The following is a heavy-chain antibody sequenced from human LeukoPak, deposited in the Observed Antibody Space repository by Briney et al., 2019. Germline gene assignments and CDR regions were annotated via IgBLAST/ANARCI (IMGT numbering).Heavy chain of an antibody. V-gene: IGHV3-48*03. D-gene: IGHD4-17*01. CDR3: ARDLGDYVGYDAFDI. CDR1: GFTFGSFE. Sequence: GGSLRLSCAASGFTFGSFEMNWVRQAPGKGLEWLSYISSSGSNKYYADSLKGRFTISRDNAKNSLYLQMNSLTAENTADYYCARDLGDYVGYDAFDIWGQGTRVTVSS. CDR2: ISSSGSNK. J-gene: IGHJ3*02.